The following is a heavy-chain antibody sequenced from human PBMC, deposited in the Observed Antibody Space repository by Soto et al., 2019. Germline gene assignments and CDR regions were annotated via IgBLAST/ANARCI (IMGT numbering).Heavy chain of an antibody. Sequence: GGSLRLSCAASGFTFSSYAMSWVRQAPGKGLEWVSAISGSGGSTYYADSVKGRFTISRDNSKNTLYLQINSLRAEDTAVYYCAKDLPSVAAAGIELYFDYWGQGTLVTVSS. J-gene: IGHJ4*02. CDR3: AKDLPSVAAAGIELYFDY. CDR1: GFTFSSYA. CDR2: ISGSGGST. V-gene: IGHV3-23*01. D-gene: IGHD6-13*01.